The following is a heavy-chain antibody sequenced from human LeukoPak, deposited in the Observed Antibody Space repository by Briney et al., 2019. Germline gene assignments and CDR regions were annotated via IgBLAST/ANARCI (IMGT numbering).Heavy chain of an antibody. CDR2: LSHTGNT. Sequence: SSETLSLTCNVSGGSFSAFYWSWIRQPPGEGVEWVGELSHTGNTNYNPSLKSRVTFSVDTSKRQFSLRLKSVTAADTAVYYCARGAYCTSINCYGFDYWGQGILVTVSS. CDR1: GGSFSAFY. J-gene: IGHJ4*02. CDR3: ARGAYCTSINCYGFDY. V-gene: IGHV4-34*01. D-gene: IGHD2-2*01.